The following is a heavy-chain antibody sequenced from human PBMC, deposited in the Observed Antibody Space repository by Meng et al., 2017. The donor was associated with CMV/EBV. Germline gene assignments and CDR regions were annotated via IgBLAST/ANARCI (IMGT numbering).Heavy chain of an antibody. CDR2: IRYDGSNK. D-gene: IGHD1-1*01. J-gene: IGHJ4*02. CDR1: GLTFSSYG. V-gene: IGHV3-30*02. Sequence: VQLVEAGGGLIKPGGSLRLSCAASGLTFSSYGMHWVRQAPGKGLEWVALIRYDGSNKYYADSVKGRFTISRDNSKNTLYLQMNSLRAEDTAVYYCAKGPTGTTDYWGQGTLVTVSS. CDR3: AKGPTGTTDY.